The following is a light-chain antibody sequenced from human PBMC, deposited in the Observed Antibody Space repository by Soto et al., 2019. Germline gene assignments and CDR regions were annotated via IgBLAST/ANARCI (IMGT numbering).Light chain of an antibody. V-gene: IGKV4-1*01. CDR1: QSVLYSSNNNNY. CDR2: WAS. CDR3: QQYYGSPYT. J-gene: IGKJ2*01. Sequence: DIVMTQSPDSLAVSLGERATINCKSSQSVLYSSNNNNYLAWYQQKPGQPPKLLISWASTRESGVPDRFSGSGSWTDFTLTISSLQAEDVAVYYCQQYYGSPYTFGQGTKLEIK.